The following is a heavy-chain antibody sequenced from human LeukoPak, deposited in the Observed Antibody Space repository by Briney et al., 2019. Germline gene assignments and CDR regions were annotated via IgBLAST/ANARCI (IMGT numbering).Heavy chain of an antibody. J-gene: IGHJ6*03. CDR2: MYPNSGNT. CDR3: ARGLGGYSSGFLEDSYYFYYMDV. D-gene: IGHD3-22*01. CDR1: GYTFINYG. Sequence: ASVKVSCKASGYTFINYGISWVRQAPGQGLEWMGWMYPNSGNTGYAQKFQGRVTITRNTSISTAYMELSSLRSEDTAVYSSARGLGGYSSGFLEDSYYFYYMDVWGKGTTVTVSS. V-gene: IGHV1-8*01.